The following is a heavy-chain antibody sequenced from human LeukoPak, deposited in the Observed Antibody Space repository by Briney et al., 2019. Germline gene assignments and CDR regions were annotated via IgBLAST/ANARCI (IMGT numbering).Heavy chain of an antibody. V-gene: IGHV1-18*01. D-gene: IGHD6-6*01. J-gene: IGHJ4*02. CDR2: ISAYNGNT. CDR1: GYTFTSYG. CDR3: ARGREYSSSSEGGFTFDY. Sequence: ASVKVSCKASGYTFTSYGISWVRPAPGQGLEWMGWISAYNGNTNYAQKLQGRVTMTTDTSTSTAYMELRSLRSDDTAVYYCARGREYSSSSEGGFTFDYWGQGTLVTVSS.